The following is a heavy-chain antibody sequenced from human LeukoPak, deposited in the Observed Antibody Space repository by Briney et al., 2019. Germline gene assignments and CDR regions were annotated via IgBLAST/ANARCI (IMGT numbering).Heavy chain of an antibody. Sequence: GASVKVSCKASGYTFTVYYMHWVRQAPGQGLEWMGWINPNSGGTNYAQKFQGRVTMTRDTSISTAYMELSRLRSDDTAVYYCARVGDVDIVATGLFDYWGQGTLVTVSS. CDR1: GYTFTVYY. D-gene: IGHD5-12*01. V-gene: IGHV1-2*02. CDR2: INPNSGGT. J-gene: IGHJ4*02. CDR3: ARVGDVDIVATGLFDY.